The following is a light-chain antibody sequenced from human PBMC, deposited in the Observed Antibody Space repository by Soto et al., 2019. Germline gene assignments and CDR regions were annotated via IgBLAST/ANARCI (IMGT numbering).Light chain of an antibody. CDR1: RSNIVSNT. V-gene: IGLV1-44*01. J-gene: IGLJ1*01. CDR2: AYS. CDR3: AAWDDSLNAYV. Sequence: QSVLTQPPSASGTPGQRVTISCSGSRSNIVSNTVNWYQHLPGAAPKLLMYAYSQRPSGIPDRFSGSKSGASASLAISGLQSEDEADYHCAAWDDSLNAYVFGTGTKVTVL.